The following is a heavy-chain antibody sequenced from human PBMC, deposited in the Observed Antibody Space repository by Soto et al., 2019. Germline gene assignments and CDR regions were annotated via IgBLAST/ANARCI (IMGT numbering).Heavy chain of an antibody. CDR1: GGSISIYY. D-gene: IGHD5-18*01. V-gene: IGHV4-59*01. CDR3: ARDHRRGYSYGYLNY. CDR2: IYYSGST. Sequence: SETLSLTCIVSGGSISIYYWSWIRQPPGKGLEWIGYIYYSGSTNYNPSLKSRVTISVDTSKNQFSLKLSSVTAADTAVYYCARDHRRGYSYGYLNYWGQGTLVTVS. J-gene: IGHJ4*02.